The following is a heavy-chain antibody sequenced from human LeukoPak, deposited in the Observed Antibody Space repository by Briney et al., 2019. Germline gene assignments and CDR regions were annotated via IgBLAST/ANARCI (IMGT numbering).Heavy chain of an antibody. CDR1: GFIVTSNY. CDR3: ARGEDFDY. Sequence: GGSLRLSCAASGFIVTSNYMNWVRQAPGKGLEWVSVIYSDGSTYYVDSVKGRFTISRDNSKNTVYLQMNSLRAEDTAVYYCARGEDFDYWGQGTLVTVSS. CDR2: IYSDGST. J-gene: IGHJ4*02. V-gene: IGHV3-66*01. D-gene: IGHD3-16*01.